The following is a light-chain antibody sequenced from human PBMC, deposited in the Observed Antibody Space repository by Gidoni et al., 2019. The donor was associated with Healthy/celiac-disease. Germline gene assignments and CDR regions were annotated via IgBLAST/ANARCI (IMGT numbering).Light chain of an antibody. CDR1: QSVLYSSNNKNY. CDR3: QQYYSTPLT. V-gene: IGKV4-1*01. Sequence: VSLGERATINCKSSQSVLYSSNNKNYLAWYQQKPGQPPKLLIYWASTRESGVPDRFSGSGSGTDFTLTISSLQAEDVAVYYCQQYYSTPLTFGPGTKVDIK. CDR2: WAS. J-gene: IGKJ3*01.